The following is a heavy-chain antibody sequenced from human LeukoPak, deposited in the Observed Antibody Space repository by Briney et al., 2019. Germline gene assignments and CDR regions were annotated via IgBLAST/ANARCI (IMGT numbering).Heavy chain of an antibody. CDR1: VYTFTSYY. Sequence: GASVKVSCKASVYTFTSYYMHWVRQAPGQGLEWMGIINPSGGSTSYALKFQGRVTMTRDTPTSTVYMELSSLRSEDTSVYYCARDGSYGDYEYFDYWGQGTLVTVSS. J-gene: IGHJ4*02. CDR2: INPSGGST. V-gene: IGHV1-46*01. CDR3: ARDGSYGDYEYFDY. D-gene: IGHD4-17*01.